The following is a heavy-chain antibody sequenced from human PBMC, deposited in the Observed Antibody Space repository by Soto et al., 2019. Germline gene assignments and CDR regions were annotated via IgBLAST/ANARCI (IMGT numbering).Heavy chain of an antibody. CDR2: ISGTSSYK. V-gene: IGHV3-21*01. J-gene: IGHJ4*02. Sequence: PGGSLRLSCTASGFNISSYAMDWVRQAPGKGLEWVSCISGTSSYKYYADSVRGRFTISRDNAKNSLYLQLNSLRAEDTAVYYCARDPRGGRPFDSWGQGTLVTVSS. D-gene: IGHD3-10*01. CDR1: GFNISSYA. CDR3: ARDPRGGRPFDS.